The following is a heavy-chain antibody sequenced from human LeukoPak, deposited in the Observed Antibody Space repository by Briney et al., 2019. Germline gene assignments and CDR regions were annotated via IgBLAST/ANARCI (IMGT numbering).Heavy chain of an antibody. J-gene: IGHJ4*02. V-gene: IGHV4-59*01. CDR1: GGSISSYY. D-gene: IGHD6-19*01. CDR3: ARGGGVAGTPYNPYDY. CDR2: IYYSGST. Sequence: SETLSLTCTVSGGSISSYYWSWIRQPPGKGLEWIGYIYYSGSTNYNPSLKSRVTISVDTSKNQFSLKLSSVTAADTAVYYCARGGGVAGTPYNPYDYWGQGTLVTVSS.